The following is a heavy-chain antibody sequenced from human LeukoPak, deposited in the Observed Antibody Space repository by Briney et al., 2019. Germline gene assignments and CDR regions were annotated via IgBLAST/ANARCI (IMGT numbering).Heavy chain of an antibody. Sequence: SETLSLTCTVSGGSISSGGYYWSWIRQPPGKGLEWIGYIYLSGSTYYNPSLKSRVTISVDRSKNQFSLKLSSVTAADTAVYYCASGRTPPVTPSNLNYYMDVWGKGTTVTVSS. J-gene: IGHJ6*03. CDR1: GGSISSGGYY. D-gene: IGHD4-11*01. CDR2: IYLSGST. CDR3: ASGRTPPVTPSNLNYYMDV. V-gene: IGHV4-30-2*01.